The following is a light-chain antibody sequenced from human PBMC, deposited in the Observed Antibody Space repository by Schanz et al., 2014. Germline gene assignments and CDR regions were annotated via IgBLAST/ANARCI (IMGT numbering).Light chain of an antibody. Sequence: IQLTQSPSSLSASVGDRVTITCRASQGISSFLAWYQQEPGKAPKLLIYGASTLQSGVPSRFSGSGSGTEFTLTISSLQPDDFASYYCQHYNSYPWTFGQGTKVEIK. CDR3: QHYNSYPWT. J-gene: IGKJ1*01. CDR2: GAS. CDR1: QGISSF. V-gene: IGKV1-9*01.